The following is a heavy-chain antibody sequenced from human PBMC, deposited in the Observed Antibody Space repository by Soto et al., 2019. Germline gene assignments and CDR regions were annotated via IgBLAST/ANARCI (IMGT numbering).Heavy chain of an antibody. CDR1: GFTFSDYY. V-gene: IGHV3-11*06. CDR3: ARTEYSSGYSFDY. D-gene: IGHD3-22*01. J-gene: IGHJ4*02. CDR2: ISSSSSYT. Sequence: GSLRLSCAASGFTFSDYYMSWIRQAPGKGLEWVSYISSSSSYTNYADSVKGRFTISRDNAKNSLYLQMNSLRAEDTAVYYCARTEYSSGYSFDYWGQGTLVTVSS.